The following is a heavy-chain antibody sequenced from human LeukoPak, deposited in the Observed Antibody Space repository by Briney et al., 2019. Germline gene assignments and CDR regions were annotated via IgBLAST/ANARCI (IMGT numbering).Heavy chain of an antibody. D-gene: IGHD3-10*01. V-gene: IGHV4-59*01. J-gene: IGHJ5*02. Sequence: SETLSLTCTVSGGSISSYYWSWIRQPPGKGLEWIGSIYYSGSTNYNPSLKSRVTISVDTSKNQFSLKLSSVTAADTAVYYCARYGVESPHRNWFDPWGQGTLVTVSS. CDR1: GGSISSYY. CDR2: IYYSGST. CDR3: ARYGVESPHRNWFDP.